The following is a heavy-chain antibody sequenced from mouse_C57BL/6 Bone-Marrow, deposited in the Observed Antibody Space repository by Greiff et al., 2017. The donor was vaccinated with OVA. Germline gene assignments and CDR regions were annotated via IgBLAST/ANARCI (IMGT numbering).Heavy chain of an antibody. CDR1: GYTFTDYE. CDR2: IDPETGGT. D-gene: IGHD1-1*01. J-gene: IGHJ2*01. V-gene: IGHV1-15*01. Sequence: VQGVESGAELVRPGASVTLSCKASGYTFTDYEMHWVKQTPVHGLEWIGAIDPETGGTAYNQKFKGKAILTADKSSSTAYMELRSLTSEDSAVYYCTNYYGSLHYFDYWGQGTTLTVSS. CDR3: TNYYGSLHYFDY.